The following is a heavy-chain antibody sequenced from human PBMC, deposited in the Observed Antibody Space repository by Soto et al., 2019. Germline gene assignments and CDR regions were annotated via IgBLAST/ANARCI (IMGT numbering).Heavy chain of an antibody. V-gene: IGHV4-61*01. CDR2: IYYSGST. D-gene: IGHD2-21*01. Sequence: PSETLSLTCTVSGGSVSSSNYYWTWIRHPPGKGLEWIAYIYYSGSTKYRPSLESRVTMSVDTSKNQFSLRLTSVTAADTAVYYCARGGISHWAYFYYMDVWDRGTTVTVSS. J-gene: IGHJ6*03. CDR3: ARGGISHWAYFYYMDV. CDR1: GGSVSSSNYY.